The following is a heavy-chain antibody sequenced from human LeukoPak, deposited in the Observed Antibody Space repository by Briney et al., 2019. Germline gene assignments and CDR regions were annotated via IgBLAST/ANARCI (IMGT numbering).Heavy chain of an antibody. CDR3: ARDWGVSARPGYMDV. Sequence: PSETLSLTCTVSGGSISSYYWSWIRQPPGKGLEWIGYTYYSGSTNYNPSLKSRVTISVDTSKNQFSLRLSSVTAADTAVYYCARDWGVSARPGYMDVWGKGTTVTVSS. CDR2: TYYSGST. J-gene: IGHJ6*03. D-gene: IGHD6-6*01. V-gene: IGHV4-59*12. CDR1: GGSISSYY.